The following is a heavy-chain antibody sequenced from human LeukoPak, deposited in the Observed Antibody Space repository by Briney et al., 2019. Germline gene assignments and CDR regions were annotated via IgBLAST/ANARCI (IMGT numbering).Heavy chain of an antibody. CDR2: ISYDGSNK. D-gene: IGHD4-17*01. V-gene: IGHV3-30-3*01. J-gene: IGHJ4*02. CDR1: GFTFSSYA. CDR3: ARTPSGDYGDYGETFGY. Sequence: PGGSLRLSFAASGFTFSSYAMQLVRQAPGKGLELVAVISYDGSNKYYADSVKGRFTISRDNSKNTLYLQMNSLRAEDTAVYYCARTPSGDYGDYGETFGYWGQGTLVTVSS.